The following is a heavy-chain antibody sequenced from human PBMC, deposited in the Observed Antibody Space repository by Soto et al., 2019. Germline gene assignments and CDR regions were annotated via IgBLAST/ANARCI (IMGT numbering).Heavy chain of an antibody. Sequence: GGSLRLSCAASGFTFSSYAMHWVRQAPGKGLEWVAVIWDDGSNQYYADSVKGRFTISRDNSKNTLYLQMNSLRAEDTAVYYCARAIAARRLDYWGQGALVTVSS. CDR1: GFTFSSYA. CDR3: ARAIAARRLDY. V-gene: IGHV3-33*01. J-gene: IGHJ4*02. D-gene: IGHD6-6*01. CDR2: IWDDGSNQ.